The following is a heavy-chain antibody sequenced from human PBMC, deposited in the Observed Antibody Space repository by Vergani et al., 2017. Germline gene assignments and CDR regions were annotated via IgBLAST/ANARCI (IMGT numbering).Heavy chain of an antibody. V-gene: IGHV4-34*01. CDR3: ARDYGDSPAR. D-gene: IGHD4-17*01. CDR2: INHSGST. J-gene: IGHJ4*02. CDR1: GGSFSGYY. Sequence: QVQLQQWGAGLLKPSETLSLTCAVYGGSFSGYYWSWIRQPPGKGLEWIGEINHSGSTNYNPSLKSRVTISVDTSKNQFSLKLSSVTAADTAVDYCARDYGDSPARWGQGTLVTVSS.